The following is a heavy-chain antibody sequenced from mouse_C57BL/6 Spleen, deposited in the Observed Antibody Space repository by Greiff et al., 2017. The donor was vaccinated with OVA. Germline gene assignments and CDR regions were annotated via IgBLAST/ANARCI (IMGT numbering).Heavy chain of an antibody. Sequence: VQLQQPGAELVKPGASVKMSCKASGYTFTSYWITWVKQRPGQGLEWIGDIYPGSGSTNYNEKFKSKATLTVDTSSSTAYMQLSSLTSEDSAVYYCARCTYSSGHYYAMDYWGQGTSVTVSS. CDR2: IYPGSGST. V-gene: IGHV1-55*01. CDR3: ARCTYSSGHYYAMDY. J-gene: IGHJ4*01. CDR1: GYTFTSYW. D-gene: IGHD3-2*02.